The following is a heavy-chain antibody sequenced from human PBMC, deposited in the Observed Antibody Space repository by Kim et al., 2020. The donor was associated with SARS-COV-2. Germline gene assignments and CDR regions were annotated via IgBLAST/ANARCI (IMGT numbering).Heavy chain of an antibody. CDR3: AKDQEYYDFWSGYYTDSRYYYYYGMDV. CDR2: ISYDGSNK. CDR1: GFTFSSYG. J-gene: IGHJ6*02. Sequence: GGSLRLSCAASGFTFSSYGMHWVRQAPGKGLEWVAVISYDGSNKYYADSVKARFTISRDNSKNTLYLQMNSLRAEDTAVYYCAKDQEYYDFWSGYYTDSRYYYYYGMDVWGQGTTVTVSS. V-gene: IGHV3-30*18. D-gene: IGHD3-3*01.